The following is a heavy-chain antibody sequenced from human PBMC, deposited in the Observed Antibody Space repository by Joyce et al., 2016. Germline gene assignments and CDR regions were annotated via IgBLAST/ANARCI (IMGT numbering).Heavy chain of an antibody. CDR2: ISYDGSKK. Sequence: QVQLVESGGGVVQPGRSLRLSCAASGFSFSAYGMHWVRQAPGKGLEWVTIISYDGSKKYYADSGKGRFTISRDNSKNTLYLEMNSLRAEDTAVYYCAKELGVVVTALDVWGQGTTVTVSS. J-gene: IGHJ6*02. CDR3: AKELGVVVTALDV. V-gene: IGHV3-30*18. D-gene: IGHD2-21*02. CDR1: GFSFSAYG.